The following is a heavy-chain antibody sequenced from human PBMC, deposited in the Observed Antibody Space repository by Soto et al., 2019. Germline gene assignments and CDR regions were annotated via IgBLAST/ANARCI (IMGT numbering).Heavy chain of an antibody. CDR2: VNPIVGMS. J-gene: IGHJ4*02. CDR3: ATSYGSGSTHFDS. CDR1: EGTFNFYT. D-gene: IGHD3-10*01. Sequence: QVQLVQSGAEVKKPGSSVKVSCTASEGTFNFYTINWVRQAPGQGLEWVGRVNPIVGMSNYAQKFQGRVSITAAKSTTPAARSLNSMKSEDTAIYYCATSYGSGSTHFDSWGQGPLVTVSS. V-gene: IGHV1-69*02.